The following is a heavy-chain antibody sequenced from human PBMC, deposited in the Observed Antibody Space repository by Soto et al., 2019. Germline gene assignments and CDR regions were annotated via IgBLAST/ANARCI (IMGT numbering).Heavy chain of an antibody. Sequence: QVQLQESGPGLVKPSQTLSLTCTVSGGSISSGGYYWSWIRQHPGKGLEWIGYIYYSGSTYYNPALKSRVTISVDTSKNQFSLKLSSVTAADTAVYYCARERGTLTYANCFDYWGQGTLVTVSS. CDR2: IYYSGST. D-gene: IGHD2-8*01. CDR3: ARERGTLTYANCFDY. J-gene: IGHJ4*02. CDR1: GGSISSGGYY. V-gene: IGHV4-31*03.